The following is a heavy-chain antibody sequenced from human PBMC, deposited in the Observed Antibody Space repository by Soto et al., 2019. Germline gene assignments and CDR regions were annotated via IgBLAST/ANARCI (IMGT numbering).Heavy chain of an antibody. D-gene: IGHD3-10*01. J-gene: IGHJ6*02. CDR1: GFTFRTYT. CDR2: IRGFSPYT. V-gene: IGHV3-21*01. Sequence: GGSLRLSCISSGFTFRTYTMNWVRQAPGKWLEWVSGIRGFSPYTFYAESVKGRFTISRDNAKNSLYLQMNSLRAEDTAVYYCARDRGYDAHDYYYNAMDVWGQGXTVTVYS. CDR3: ARDRGYDAHDYYYNAMDV.